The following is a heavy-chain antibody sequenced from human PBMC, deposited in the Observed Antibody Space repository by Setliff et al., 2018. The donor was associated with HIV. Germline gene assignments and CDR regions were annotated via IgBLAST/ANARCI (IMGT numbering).Heavy chain of an antibody. D-gene: IGHD5-18*01. J-gene: IGHJ6*03. CDR2: IIPIHGTP. CDR3: ARDQISAYSYGGDVYYYYMDV. CDR1: GYTFRSYA. V-gene: IGHV1-69*13. Sequence: SVKVSCKASGYTFRSYAINWVRQAPGQGLEWMGAIIPIHGTPNYAQKFQGRVTITADESTSTAYMELSSLSSVDTAVYYCARDQISAYSYGGDVYYYYMDVWGKGTTVTVSS.